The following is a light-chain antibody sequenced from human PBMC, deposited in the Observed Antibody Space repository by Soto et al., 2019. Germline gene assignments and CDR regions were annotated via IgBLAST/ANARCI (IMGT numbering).Light chain of an antibody. Sequence: QSVLTQPPSASGTPGQRVTISCSGSSSNIGSNYVYWYQHLPGTAPKLLIYRNNQRPSGVPDRISGSKSGTSASLAISGLRSEDEADYYCASWDGNLSGHVFGTGTKLPS. CDR2: RNN. CDR3: ASWDGNLSGHV. V-gene: IGLV1-47*01. J-gene: IGLJ1*01. CDR1: SSNIGSNY.